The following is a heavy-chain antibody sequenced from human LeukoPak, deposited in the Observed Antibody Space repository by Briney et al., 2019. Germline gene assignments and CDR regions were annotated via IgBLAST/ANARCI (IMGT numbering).Heavy chain of an antibody. V-gene: IGHV3-20*04. D-gene: IGHD3-22*01. CDR1: GFTFDDYG. J-gene: IGHJ5*02. CDR2: INWNGGST. CDR3: ARDPSIGDYYDSGGNWFDP. Sequence: PAGGSLRLSCAASGFTFDDYGMSWVRQAPGKGLEWVSGINWNGGSTGCADSVKGRFTISRDNAKNSLYLQMNSLRAEDTALYYCARDPSIGDYYDSGGNWFDPWGQGTLVTVSS.